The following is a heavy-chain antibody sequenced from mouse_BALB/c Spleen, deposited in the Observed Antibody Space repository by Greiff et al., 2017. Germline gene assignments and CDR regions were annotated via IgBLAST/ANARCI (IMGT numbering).Heavy chain of an antibody. CDR3: ARDYGNYYAMDY. CDR2: ISSGGSYT. CDR1: GFTFRSYA. J-gene: IGHJ4*01. V-gene: IGHV5-9-4*01. Sequence: KLMESGGGLVKPGGSLKLSCAASGFTFRSYAMSLVRQSPEKRLEWVAEISSGGSYTYYPDTVTGRFTISRDNAKNTLYLEMSSLRSEDTAMYYCARDYGNYYAMDYWGKGTSVTVSS. D-gene: IGHD1-1*01.